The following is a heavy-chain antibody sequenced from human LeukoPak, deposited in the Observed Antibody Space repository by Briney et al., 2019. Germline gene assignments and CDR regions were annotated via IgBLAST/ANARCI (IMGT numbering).Heavy chain of an antibody. V-gene: IGHV1-24*01. Sequence: GASVKVSCKVSGYTLTELSMHWVRQAPGKGLEWMGGFDPEDGETIYAQKFQGRVTMTEDTSTDTAYMELSSLRSEDTAVYYCATDPYVDYDFWSGYPYWGQGTLVTVSS. J-gene: IGHJ4*02. CDR3: ATDPYVDYDFWSGYPY. D-gene: IGHD3-3*01. CDR2: FDPEDGET. CDR1: GYTLTELS.